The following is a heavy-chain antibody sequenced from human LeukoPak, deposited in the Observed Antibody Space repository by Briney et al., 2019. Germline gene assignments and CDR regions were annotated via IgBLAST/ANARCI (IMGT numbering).Heavy chain of an antibody. V-gene: IGHV3-53*01. CDR3: ASVVGATTGKDGNFDY. J-gene: IGHJ4*02. CDR1: GFTVSSNS. Sequence: GGSLRLSCTVSGFTVSSNSMSWVRQAPGKGLEWVSFIYSDNTHYSDSVKGRFTISRDNSKNTLYLQMNSLRAEDTAAYYCASVVGATTGKDGNFDYWGQGTLVTVSS. CDR2: IYSDNT. D-gene: IGHD1-26*01.